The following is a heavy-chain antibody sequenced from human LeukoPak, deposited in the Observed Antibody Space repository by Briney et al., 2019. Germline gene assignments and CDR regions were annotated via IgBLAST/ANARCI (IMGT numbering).Heavy chain of an antibody. V-gene: IGHV3-21*01. Sequence: GGSLRLSCAASGFTFSSYSMNWVRQAPGKGLEWVSSISSSSSYIYYADSVKGRFTISRDNAKNSLYLQMNSLRAEDTAVYYCARVVDPSYSDYGGMFDSWGQGTLVTVSS. CDR1: GFTFSSYS. D-gene: IGHD4-23*01. J-gene: IGHJ4*02. CDR3: ARVVDPSYSDYGGMFDS. CDR2: ISSSSSYI.